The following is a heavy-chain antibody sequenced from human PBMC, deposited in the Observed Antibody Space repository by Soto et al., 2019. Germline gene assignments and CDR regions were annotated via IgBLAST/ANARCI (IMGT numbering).Heavy chain of an antibody. Sequence: PSETLSLTCTVSGGSISSSSYYWGRIRQPPGKGLEWIGSIYYSGSTYYNPSLKSRVTISVDTSKNQFSLKLSSVTAADTAVYYCDCYYDSSGTNHAFDIWGQGTMVTVSS. CDR2: IYYSGST. CDR3: DCYYDSSGTNHAFDI. D-gene: IGHD3-22*01. CDR1: GGSISSSSYY. J-gene: IGHJ3*02. V-gene: IGHV4-39*01.